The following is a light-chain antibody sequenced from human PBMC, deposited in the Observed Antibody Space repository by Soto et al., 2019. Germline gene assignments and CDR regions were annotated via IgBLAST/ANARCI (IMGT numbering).Light chain of an antibody. J-gene: IGKJ2*01. V-gene: IGKV3-15*01. CDR1: QSISTE. CDR2: SAS. Sequence: EIVMTQSPATLSVSPGERATLSCRASQSISTELAWYQQKPGQPPRLLIYSASTRATGVPARFTGSGSGSEFTLTISGLQSEDFAVYYFQQGQNWPLTFGQGTRLEI. CDR3: QQGQNWPLT.